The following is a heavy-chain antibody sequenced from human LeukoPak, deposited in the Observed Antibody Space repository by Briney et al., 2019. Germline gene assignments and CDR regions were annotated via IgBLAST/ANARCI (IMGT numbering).Heavy chain of an antibody. CDR3: ASSRSRSSWYYFDY. Sequence: SETLSLTCSVSVGSISSYYWSWIRQPPGKGLEWIGYIYYSGSTNYNPPLKSRVTISVDTSNNQFSLKLSSVTAADTAVYYCASSRSRSSWYYFDYWGQGTLVTVSS. V-gene: IGHV4-59*08. CDR1: VGSISSYY. CDR2: IYYSGST. D-gene: IGHD6-13*01. J-gene: IGHJ4*02.